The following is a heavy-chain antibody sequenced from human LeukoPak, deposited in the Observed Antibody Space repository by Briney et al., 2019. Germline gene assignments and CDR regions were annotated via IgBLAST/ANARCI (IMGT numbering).Heavy chain of an antibody. D-gene: IGHD3-16*01. J-gene: IGHJ3*02. CDR1: GGSFSGYY. Sequence: SGTLSLTCAVYGGSFSGYYWSWIRQPPGKGLEWIGEINHSGSTNYNPSLKSRVTISVDTSKNQFSLKLSSVTAADTAVYYCARARGTFSLDAFDIWGQGTMVTVSP. CDR3: ARARGTFSLDAFDI. V-gene: IGHV4-34*01. CDR2: INHSGST.